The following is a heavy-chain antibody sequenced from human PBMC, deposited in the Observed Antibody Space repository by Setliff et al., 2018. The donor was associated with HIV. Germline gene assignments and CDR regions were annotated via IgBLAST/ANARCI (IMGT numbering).Heavy chain of an antibody. V-gene: IGHV3-23*01. CDR3: AKPLTQWGVSPYHYAVDV. J-gene: IGHJ6*02. CDR2: IGGSTGST. D-gene: IGHD1-26*01. Sequence: PGGSLRLSCAASGFAFDNYCMTWVRQAPGKGLEWVSAIGGSTGSTYYADSVKGRFTISTDNSKNTLYLQMNSLRAEDTAVYYCAKPLTQWGVSPYHYAVDVWGQGTT. CDR1: GFAFDNYC.